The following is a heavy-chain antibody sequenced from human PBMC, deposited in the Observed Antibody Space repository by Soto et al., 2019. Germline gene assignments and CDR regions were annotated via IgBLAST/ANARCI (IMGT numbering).Heavy chain of an antibody. CDR3: ARPFQSWPGGWYFDL. D-gene: IGHD3-16*01. V-gene: IGHV1-69*01. CDR1: GGTFSSYS. Sequence: QVQLVQSGAEVKKPGSSVKVSCKASGGTFSSYSINWVRQAPGQGLEWMGGIIPIFGTANYAQEFQGRVTITEEESTSTAHMELRSLRNEDTAVYYCARPFQSWPGGWYFDLWGRGTLVTVSS. J-gene: IGHJ2*01. CDR2: IIPIFGTA.